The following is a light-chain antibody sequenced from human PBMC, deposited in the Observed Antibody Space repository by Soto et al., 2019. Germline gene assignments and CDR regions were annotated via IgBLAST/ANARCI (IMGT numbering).Light chain of an antibody. V-gene: IGLV2-14*01. Sequence: QSALTQPASVSGSPGQSIAISCTGTSSDVGGYNYVSWYQQHPGKAPKLMIYDVSTRPSGVSNRCSGSTSGNTASLTISGLQAEYEADYYGSSYTSSSTYVFGTGTKVTVL. CDR2: DVS. CDR3: SSYTSSSTYV. J-gene: IGLJ1*01. CDR1: SSDVGGYNY.